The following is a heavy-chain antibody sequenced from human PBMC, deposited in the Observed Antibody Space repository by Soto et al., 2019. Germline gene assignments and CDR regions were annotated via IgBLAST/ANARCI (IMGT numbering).Heavy chain of an antibody. Sequence: EVQLLESGGGLVQPGGSLRLSCAASGFTFSSYAMSWVRQAPGKGLEWVSAISGSGGSTYYADSVKGRFTISRDNSKNALYLQMNSLRAEDTAVYYCAKGPVVVITTGGVDYWGQGTLVTVSS. CDR2: ISGSGGST. J-gene: IGHJ4*02. CDR3: AKGPVVVITTGGVDY. V-gene: IGHV3-23*01. D-gene: IGHD3-22*01. CDR1: GFTFSSYA.